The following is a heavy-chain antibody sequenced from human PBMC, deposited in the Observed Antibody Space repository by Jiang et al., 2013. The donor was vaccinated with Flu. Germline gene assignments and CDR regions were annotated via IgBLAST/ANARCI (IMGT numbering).Heavy chain of an antibody. D-gene: IGHD3-22*01. CDR1: GFTFSSYG. CDR2: ISYDGSNK. CDR3: AKSPQVFIGSGYPDY. Sequence: LLESGGGVVQPGRSLRLSCAASGFTFSSYGMHWVRQAPGKGLEWVAVISYDGSNKYYADSVKGRFTISRDNSKNTLYLQMNSLRAEDTAVYYCAKSPQVFIGSGYPDYWGQGTLVTVS. V-gene: IGHV3-30*18. J-gene: IGHJ4*02.